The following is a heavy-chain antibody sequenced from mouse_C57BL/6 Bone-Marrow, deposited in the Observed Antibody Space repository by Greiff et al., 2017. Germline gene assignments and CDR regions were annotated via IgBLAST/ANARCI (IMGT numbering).Heavy chain of an antibody. CDR2: IDPSDSYT. Sequence: VQLQQPGAELVKPGASVKLSCKASGYTFTSYWMQWVKQRPGQGLEWIGEIDPSDSYTNYNQKFKGKATLTVDTSSSTAYMQLSSLTSEDSAVYYCAREPLLRGMDYWGQGTSVTVSS. CDR1: GYTFTSYW. D-gene: IGHD1-2*01. J-gene: IGHJ4*01. V-gene: IGHV1-50*01. CDR3: AREPLLRGMDY.